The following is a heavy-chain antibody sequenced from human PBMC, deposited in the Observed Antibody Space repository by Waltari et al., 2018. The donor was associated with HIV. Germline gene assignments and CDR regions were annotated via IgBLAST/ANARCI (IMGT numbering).Heavy chain of an antibody. J-gene: IGHJ5*02. V-gene: IGHV5-51*01. D-gene: IGHD2-2*01. CDR1: GYSFTTYW. Sequence: EVKLVQSGAEVKKPGESLKISCKGSGYSFTTYWIAWFRQMPGKGLEWMGIIYPDDSATKYSPSFQGQVTISVDKSISTVYLQWDSLKASDTAMYYCARLDCLSATCSQRTGSIWFDPWGQGTLVTVSS. CDR3: ARLDCLSATCSQRTGSIWFDP. CDR2: IYPDDSAT.